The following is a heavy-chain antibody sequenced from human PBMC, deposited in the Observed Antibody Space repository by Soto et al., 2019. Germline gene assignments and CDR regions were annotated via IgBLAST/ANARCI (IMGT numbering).Heavy chain of an antibody. Sequence: SLKVSCKASAYTFTSYYMHWVRQAPGQGLEWMGIINPSGGSTSYAQKFQGRVTMTRDTSTSTVYMELSSLRSEDTAVYYCARDGGGFGRYYDFWSGYYNYYGMDVWGQGTTVTVSS. CDR1: AYTFTSYY. V-gene: IGHV1-46*01. D-gene: IGHD3-3*01. J-gene: IGHJ6*02. CDR2: INPSGGST. CDR3: ARDGGGFGRYYDFWSGYYNYYGMDV.